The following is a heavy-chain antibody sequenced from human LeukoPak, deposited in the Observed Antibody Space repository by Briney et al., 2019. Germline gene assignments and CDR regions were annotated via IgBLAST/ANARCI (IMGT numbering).Heavy chain of an antibody. J-gene: IGHJ5*02. Sequence: ASVKVSCKASGYTFTSYDINWVRQATGRGLEWMGSMTPNSGNTAYAQKFQGRVTMTRTTSISTAYMELSSLRSEDTAVYYCAKDALRWELHRWGQGTLVTVSS. CDR2: MTPNSGNT. V-gene: IGHV1-8*01. D-gene: IGHD1-26*01. CDR3: AKDALRWELHR. CDR1: GYTFTSYD.